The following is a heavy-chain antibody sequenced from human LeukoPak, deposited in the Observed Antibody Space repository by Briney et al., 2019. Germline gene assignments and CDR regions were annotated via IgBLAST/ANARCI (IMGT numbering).Heavy chain of an antibody. Sequence: ASVKVSCKASGYTFTGYYMHWVRQPPEQGLGWMGWINPNSGATNYVQKFQGRVTMTRETSVSTAYMELSRLTSDDTAVYYCARDLVGSTNWFDPWGQGTLVTVSS. CDR1: GYTFTGYY. CDR3: ARDLVGSTNWFDP. V-gene: IGHV1-2*02. J-gene: IGHJ5*02. D-gene: IGHD2-8*02. CDR2: INPNSGAT.